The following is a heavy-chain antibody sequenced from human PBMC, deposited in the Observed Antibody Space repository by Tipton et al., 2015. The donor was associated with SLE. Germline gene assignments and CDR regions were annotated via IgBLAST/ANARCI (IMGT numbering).Heavy chain of an antibody. V-gene: IGHV4-61*02. D-gene: IGHD3-22*01. CDR3: ARDRFNGGSMIVGWFDP. CDR1: GGSISSGSYY. Sequence: TLSLTCTVSGGSISSGSYYWSWIRQPAGKGLEWIGRIYTSGSTNYNPSLKSRVTMSVDTSKNQFSLKLSSVTAADTAVYYCARDRFNGGSMIVGWFDPWGQGTLVTVSS. J-gene: IGHJ5*02. CDR2: IYTSGST.